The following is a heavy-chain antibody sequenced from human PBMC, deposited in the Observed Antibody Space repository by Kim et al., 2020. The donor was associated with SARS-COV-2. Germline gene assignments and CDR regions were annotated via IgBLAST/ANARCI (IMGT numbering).Heavy chain of an antibody. CDR3: ARDLRYYYYYGMDV. Sequence: SVKVSCKASGGTFSSYAISWVRQAPGQGLEWMGGIIPIIGTANYAQKFQGRVTITADESTSTAYMELSSLRSEDTAVYYCARDLRYYYYYGMDVWGQGTTVTVSS. CDR2: IIPIIGTA. V-gene: IGHV1-69*13. CDR1: GGTFSSYA. J-gene: IGHJ6*02.